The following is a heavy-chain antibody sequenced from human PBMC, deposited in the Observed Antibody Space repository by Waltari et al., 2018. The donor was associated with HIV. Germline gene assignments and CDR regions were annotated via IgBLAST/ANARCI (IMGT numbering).Heavy chain of an antibody. CDR2: INPDNGGT. D-gene: IGHD2-15*01. CDR3: ARDICNGGSCYSYYFDY. V-gene: IGHV1-2*02. J-gene: IGHJ4*02. Sequence: ASVKISCKASGYTFTGYYMHWVRQAPGQGLEWMGWINPDNGGTKYAQKFQGRVTMTRDTSISTAYMELSRLRSDDTAVYYCARDICNGGSCYSYYFDYWGQGTLVTVSS. CDR1: GYTFTGYY.